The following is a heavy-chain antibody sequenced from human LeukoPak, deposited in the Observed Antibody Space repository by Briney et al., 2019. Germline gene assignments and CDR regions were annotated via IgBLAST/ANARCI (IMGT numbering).Heavy chain of an antibody. CDR1: GFTFSDYY. J-gene: IGHJ6*03. CDR2: ISSSGSTI. Sequence: GGSLRLSCAASGFTFSDYYMSWIRQAPGKRLEWVSYISSSGSTIYYADSVKGRFTISRDNAKNSLYLQMNSLRAEDTAVYYCASGKREMATRNTPRWYYMNVWGKGTTATVSS. V-gene: IGHV3-11*04. CDR3: ASGKREMATRNTPRWYYMNV. D-gene: IGHD5-24*01.